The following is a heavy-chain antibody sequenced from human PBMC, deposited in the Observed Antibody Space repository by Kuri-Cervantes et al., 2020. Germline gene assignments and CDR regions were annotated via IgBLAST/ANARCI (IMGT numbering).Heavy chain of an antibody. V-gene: IGHV4-34*01. CDR1: GGSFSGYY. D-gene: IGHD6-13*01. Sequence: GSLRLSCAVYGGSFSGYYWSWIRQPPGKGLEWIGEINHSGSTNYNPSLKSRVTISVDTSKNQSSLKLSSVTAADTAVYYCARGSIAAAGTSTFDYWGQGTLVTVSS. CDR2: INHSGST. J-gene: IGHJ4*02. CDR3: ARGSIAAAGTSTFDY.